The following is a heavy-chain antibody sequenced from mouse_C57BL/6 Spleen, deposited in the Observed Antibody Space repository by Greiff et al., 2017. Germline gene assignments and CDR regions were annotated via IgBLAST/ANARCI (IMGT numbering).Heavy chain of an antibody. J-gene: IGHJ3*01. CDR1: GYSITSGYY. V-gene: IGHV3-6*01. Sequence: EVQLQESGPGLVKPSQSLSLTCSVTGYSITSGYYWNWIRQFPGNKLEWMGYISYDGSNNYNPSLKNRISITHDTSKNQFFLKLNSVTTEDTATYYCARDGCGSSSSWFAYWGQGTLVTVSA. D-gene: IGHD1-1*01. CDR3: ARDGCGSSSSWFAY. CDR2: ISYDGSN.